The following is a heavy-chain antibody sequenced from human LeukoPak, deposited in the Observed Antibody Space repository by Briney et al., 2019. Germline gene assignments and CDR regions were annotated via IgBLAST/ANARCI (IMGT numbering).Heavy chain of an antibody. CDR1: GGSISSYY. Sequence: PSETLSLTCTVSGGSISSYYWSWIRQPPGKGLEWIGYIYYSGSTNYNPSLKSRVTISVDTSKNQFSLKLSSVTAADTAVYYCARGTTFDPWGQGTLSPSPQ. CDR2: IYYSGST. D-gene: IGHD2-2*01. J-gene: IGHJ5*02. V-gene: IGHV4-59*01. CDR3: ARGTTFDP.